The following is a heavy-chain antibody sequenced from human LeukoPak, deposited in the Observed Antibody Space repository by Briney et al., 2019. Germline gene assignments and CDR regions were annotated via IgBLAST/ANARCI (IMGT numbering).Heavy chain of an antibody. CDR1: GYTFTGYY. V-gene: IGHV1-2*02. Sequence: ASVKVSCKASGYTFTGYYMHWVRQAPGQGLEWMGWINPKSGGTNYAQKFQGRVTMTRDTSISTAYMELSSLRSEDTAVYYCARGLSGCYNRDAFDIWGQGTMVTVSS. D-gene: IGHD3-9*01. J-gene: IGHJ3*02. CDR3: ARGLSGCYNRDAFDI. CDR2: INPKSGGT.